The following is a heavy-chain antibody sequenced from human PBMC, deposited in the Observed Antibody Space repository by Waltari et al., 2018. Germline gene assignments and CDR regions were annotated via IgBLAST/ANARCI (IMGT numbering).Heavy chain of an antibody. D-gene: IGHD3-3*01. Sequence: QVQLVQSGAEVKKPGSSVKVSCKASGGTFSSYAISWVRQAPGQGLEWMGGSIPIFGTANYAQKFQGRVTITADESTSTAYMELSSLRSEDTAVYYCARDPARTIFGVVMSWFDPWGQGTLVTVSS. CDR2: SIPIFGTA. J-gene: IGHJ5*02. CDR1: GGTFSSYA. CDR3: ARDPARTIFGVVMSWFDP. V-gene: IGHV1-69*01.